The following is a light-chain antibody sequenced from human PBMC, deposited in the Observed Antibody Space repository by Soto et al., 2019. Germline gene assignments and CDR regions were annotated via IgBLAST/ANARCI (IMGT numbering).Light chain of an antibody. CDR1: QSVSRY. V-gene: IGKV3-11*01. J-gene: IGKJ1*01. Sequence: IVLTQSPATLSLSPGKRATLSCRASQSVSRYLAWYQQKPGQAPRLLIYDASNRATGIPARFSGSGSGTDFTLTISSLEPEDVAVYYCQQHSNWPRTFGQGTKVDIK. CDR2: DAS. CDR3: QQHSNWPRT.